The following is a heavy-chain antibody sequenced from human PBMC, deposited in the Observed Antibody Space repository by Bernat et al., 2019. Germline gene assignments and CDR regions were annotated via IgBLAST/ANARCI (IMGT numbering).Heavy chain of an antibody. Sequence: QVQLVESGGGVVQPGRALRLSCAASGFTFSSYGMHWVRQAPGKGLEWVAVISYDGSNKYYADSVKGRFTISRDNSKNTLYLQMNSLRAEDTAVYYCARDKRVYALDYWGQGTLVTVSS. CDR3: ARDKRVYALDY. J-gene: IGHJ4*02. CDR2: ISYDGSNK. V-gene: IGHV3-30*03. CDR1: GFTFSSYG. D-gene: IGHD2-8*01.